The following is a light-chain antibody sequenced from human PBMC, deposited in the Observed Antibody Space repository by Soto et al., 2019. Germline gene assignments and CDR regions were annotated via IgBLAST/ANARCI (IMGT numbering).Light chain of an antibody. CDR1: QSVSTN. CDR3: QQYSDWPQT. CDR2: HTS. V-gene: IGKV3-15*01. J-gene: IGKJ1*01. Sequence: EIVMTQSPATLSVSPGERATLSCRASQSVSTNLAWYQQKPGQAPRLLIYHTSTRATGIPARFSGSGSGTEFSLTISGLQSEDLAVYYCQQYSDWPQTFGQGTKVAI.